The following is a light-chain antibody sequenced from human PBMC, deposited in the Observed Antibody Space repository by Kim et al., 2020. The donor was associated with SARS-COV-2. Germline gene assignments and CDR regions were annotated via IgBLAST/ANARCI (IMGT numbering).Light chain of an antibody. Sequence: QSVLTQPASVSGSPGQSITISCTGTDSDVGAYGFVSWYQQHPDKAPQLIIYDVFNRPSGVSNRFSGSKSGNTASLTISGLQAEDEADYYCSSYTTSTTVVFGGGTKVTVL. J-gene: IGLJ2*01. CDR2: DVF. V-gene: IGLV2-14*03. CDR1: DSDVGAYGF. CDR3: SSYTTSTTVV.